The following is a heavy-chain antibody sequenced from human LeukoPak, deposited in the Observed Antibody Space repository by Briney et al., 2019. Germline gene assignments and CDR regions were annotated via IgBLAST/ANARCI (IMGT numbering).Heavy chain of an antibody. CDR2: ISGYNGNT. Sequence: ASVKVSCKASGYTFTSYGISWVRQAPGQGLEWMGWISGYNGNTDYAQKLQYRLTMTTDTSTSTAYMELRSLRSDDTAVYYCARVAYSSGWGVFDYRGQGTLVTVSS. J-gene: IGHJ4*02. D-gene: IGHD6-19*01. CDR3: ARVAYSSGWGVFDY. V-gene: IGHV1-18*01. CDR1: GYTFTSYG.